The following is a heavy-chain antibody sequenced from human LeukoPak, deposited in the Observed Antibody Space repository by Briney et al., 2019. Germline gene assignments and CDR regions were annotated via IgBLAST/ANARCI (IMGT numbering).Heavy chain of an antibody. CDR2: IDPGVSYT. CDR1: GYSFSSYW. J-gene: IGHJ4*02. D-gene: IGHD1-26*01. CDR3: ARQNSGNYSPFDY. Sequence: GESLKISCKGSGYSFSSYWINWVRQMPGKGLEWMGRIDPGVSYTNYSPSFQGHVTISADKSIITAYLQWSSLKASDTAMYYCARQNSGNYSPFDYWGQGTLVTVSS. V-gene: IGHV5-10-1*01.